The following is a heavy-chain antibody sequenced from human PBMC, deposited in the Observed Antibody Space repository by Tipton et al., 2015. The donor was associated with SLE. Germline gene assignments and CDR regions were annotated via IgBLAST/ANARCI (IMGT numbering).Heavy chain of an antibody. CDR2: IYYSGST. Sequence: TLSLTCTVSGGSISSGGYYWSWIRQHPGKGLEWIGYIYYSGSTYYNPSLKSRVTISVDTSKNQFSLKLSSVTAADTAVYYCARGGAVAATDYWGQGTLVTVSS. J-gene: IGHJ4*02. CDR1: GGSISSGGYY. D-gene: IGHD6-19*01. V-gene: IGHV4-31*03. CDR3: ARGGAVAATDY.